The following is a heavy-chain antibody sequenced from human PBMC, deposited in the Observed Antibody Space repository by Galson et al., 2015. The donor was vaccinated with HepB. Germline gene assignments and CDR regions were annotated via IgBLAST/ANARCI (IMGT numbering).Heavy chain of an antibody. J-gene: IGHJ4*02. V-gene: IGHV1-18*04. Sequence: SVKVSCKASGYTFTSYGISWVRQAPGQGLEWMGWISAYNGNTNYAQKLQGRVTMTTDTSTSTAYMELRSLRSDDTAVYYCARMCYDSSGYLRGCFFDYWGQGTLVTVSS. D-gene: IGHD3-22*01. CDR2: ISAYNGNT. CDR1: GYTFTSYG. CDR3: ARMCYDSSGYLRGCFFDY.